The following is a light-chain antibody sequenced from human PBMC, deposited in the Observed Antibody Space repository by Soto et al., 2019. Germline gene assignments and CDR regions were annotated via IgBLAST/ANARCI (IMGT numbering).Light chain of an antibody. CDR1: SSDVGGYNY. V-gene: IGLV2-14*03. CDR3: SSYTSSSTVV. Sequence: SVLTQPASVSGSPGQSITISCTGTSSDVGGYNYVSWYQHHPGKAPKLMIYDVSNRPSGVSNRFSGSKSGNTASLTISGRQAEDEADYYCSSYTSSSTVVFGGGTQLTVL. CDR2: DVS. J-gene: IGLJ2*01.